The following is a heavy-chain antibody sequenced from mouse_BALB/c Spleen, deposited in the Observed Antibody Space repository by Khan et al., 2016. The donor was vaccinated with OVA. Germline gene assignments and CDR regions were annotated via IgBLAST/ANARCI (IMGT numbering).Heavy chain of an antibody. V-gene: IGHV1-7*01. CDR1: GYTFTSYW. CDR3: ARDRSDY. Sequence: QVQLQQSGAELAKPGASVKMSCTASGYTFTSYWMHWIKQRPGQGLEWIGYINPTSGYTDYNQKFKDKATLTADKSSSTAYMQLSSRTSDDAAVYDWARDRSDYWGQGTALTVSS. J-gene: IGHJ2*01. CDR2: INPTSGYT.